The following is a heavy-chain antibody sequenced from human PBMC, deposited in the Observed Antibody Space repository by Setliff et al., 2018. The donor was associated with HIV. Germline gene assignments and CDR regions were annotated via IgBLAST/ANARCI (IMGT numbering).Heavy chain of an antibody. Sequence: SETLSLTCTVSGGPISSYYWSWIRQPPGKGLEWIGYIYYNGNTNYNPSLKSRVTISVDTSKNQLSLKLSSVTAADAAVYYCARILWGSFRHSLGWFDPWGQGTLVTVSS. V-gene: IGHV4-59*01. CDR2: IYYNGNT. J-gene: IGHJ5*02. CDR1: GGPISSYY. CDR3: ARILWGSFRHSLGWFDP. D-gene: IGHD3-16*02.